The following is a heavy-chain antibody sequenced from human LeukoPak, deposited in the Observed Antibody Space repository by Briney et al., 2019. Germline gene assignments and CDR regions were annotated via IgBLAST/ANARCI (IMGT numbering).Heavy chain of an antibody. CDR3: ASLPVSGSYLLDY. CDR1: GGSFSGYY. V-gene: IGHV4-34*01. D-gene: IGHD1-26*01. Sequence: SETLSLTCTVYGGSFSGYYWSWIRQPPGKGLEWIGEINHSGSTNYNPSLKSRVTISVDTSKNQFSLKLSSVTAADTAVYYCASLPVSGSYLLDYWGQGTLVTVSS. J-gene: IGHJ4*02. CDR2: INHSGST.